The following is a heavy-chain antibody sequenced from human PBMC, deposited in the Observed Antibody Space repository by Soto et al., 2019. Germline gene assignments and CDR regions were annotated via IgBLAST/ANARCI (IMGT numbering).Heavy chain of an antibody. V-gene: IGHV4-59*01. J-gene: IGHJ4*02. CDR2: IYYSGST. D-gene: IGHD6-19*01. CDR3: ARVIGGWYEHDY. CDR1: GGPISSYF. Sequence: PSETMSLPCTVSGGPISSYFWSWIRQPPGRGLEWIGYIYYSGSTKYNPSVKSRVTMSVDTSKNQFSLKLSSVTAADTAVYYCARVIGGWYEHDYWGQGTLVTVSS.